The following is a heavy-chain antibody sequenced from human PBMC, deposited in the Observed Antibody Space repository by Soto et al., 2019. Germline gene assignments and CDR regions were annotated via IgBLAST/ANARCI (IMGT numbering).Heavy chain of an antibody. J-gene: IGHJ4*02. CDR3: ARDYSDITIFGVVIIREFDY. Sequence: ASVKVSCKASGYTFTSYGISWARQAPGQGLEWMGWISAYNGNTNYAQKLQGRVTMTTDTSTSTAYMELRSLRSDDTAVYYCARDYSDITIFGVVIIREFDYWGQGTLVTVSS. D-gene: IGHD3-3*01. CDR1: GYTFTSYG. V-gene: IGHV1-18*01. CDR2: ISAYNGNT.